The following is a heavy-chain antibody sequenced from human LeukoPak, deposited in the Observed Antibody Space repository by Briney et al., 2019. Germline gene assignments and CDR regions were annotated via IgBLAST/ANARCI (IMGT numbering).Heavy chain of an antibody. V-gene: IGHV4-4*08. CDR2: ISSSGIT. D-gene: IGHD3-22*01. CDR3: ARRAYYDSSGYSPASGYFDL. CDR1: GGSIFSYY. Sequence: SETLTLTCTASGGSIFSYYWNWIRQPPGEGLEWIGYISSSGITSYNPSLRSRGTISIATSKNQFSLRLRSVTAADTAIYYCARRAYYDSSGYSPASGYFDLWGRGTLVSVSS. J-gene: IGHJ2*01.